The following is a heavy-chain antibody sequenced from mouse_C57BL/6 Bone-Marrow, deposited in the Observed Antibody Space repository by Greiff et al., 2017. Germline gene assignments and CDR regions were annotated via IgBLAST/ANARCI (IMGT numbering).Heavy chain of an antibody. CDR2: IYPRSGNT. CDR3: ARSRLRYGLAY. V-gene: IGHV1-81*01. Sequence: QVQLKESGAELARPGASVKLSCKASGYTFTSYGISWVKQRTGQGLEWIGEIYPRSGNTYYNEKFKGKATLTADKSSSTAYMELRSLTSEDSAVYFCARSRLRYGLAYWGQGTLVTVSA. J-gene: IGHJ3*01. CDR1: GYTFTSYG. D-gene: IGHD1-1*01.